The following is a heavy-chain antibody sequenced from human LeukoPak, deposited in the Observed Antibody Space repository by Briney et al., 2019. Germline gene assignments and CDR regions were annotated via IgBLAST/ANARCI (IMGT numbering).Heavy chain of an antibody. CDR1: GYTFTSYD. J-gene: IGHJ6*03. V-gene: IGHV1-8*01. D-gene: IGHD2-2*02. Sequence: ASVKVSCKASGYTFTSYDINWVRQATGQGLEWMGWMNPNSGNTGYAQKFQGRVTMTGNTSISTAYMELSSLRSEDTAVYYCARGESGGYQLLYGYYYMDVWGKGTAVTVSS. CDR2: MNPNSGNT. CDR3: ARGESGGYQLLYGYYYMDV.